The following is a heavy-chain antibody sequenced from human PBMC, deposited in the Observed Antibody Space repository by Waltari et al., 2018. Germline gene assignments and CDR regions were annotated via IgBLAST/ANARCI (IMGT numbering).Heavy chain of an antibody. J-gene: IGHJ4*02. D-gene: IGHD6-19*01. CDR3: ARHAFGNSGWHFFDY. V-gene: IGHV5-10-1*03. CDR2: FDPSGTYT. Sequence: EVQLVQSGAEIKKPGESLRISCPGSGYIFTNHWITLVRQMPGKGLEWMGRFDPSGTYTNYSPSFQGHVTVSADKSISTAYLQWSSLKASDTAIYYCARHAFGNSGWHFFDYWGQGTLVTVSS. CDR1: GYIFTNHW.